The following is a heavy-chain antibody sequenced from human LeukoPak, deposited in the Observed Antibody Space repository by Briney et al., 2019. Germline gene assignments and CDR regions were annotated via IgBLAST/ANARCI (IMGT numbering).Heavy chain of an antibody. D-gene: IGHD2-8*01. CDR1: GFTFSSYS. V-gene: IGHV3-21*01. Sequence: GGSLRLSCAASGFTFSSYSMNWVRQAPGKGLEWVSFISSSTSYISYADSVKGRFTISRDNAKSSLWLQMNSLRAEDTAVYYCARATNGRFDIWGQGTLVTVSS. J-gene: IGHJ3*02. CDR2: ISSSTSYI. CDR3: ARATNGRFDI.